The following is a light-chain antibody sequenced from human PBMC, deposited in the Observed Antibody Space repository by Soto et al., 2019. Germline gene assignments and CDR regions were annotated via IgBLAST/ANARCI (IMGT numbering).Light chain of an antibody. V-gene: IGLV2-14*03. CDR3: SACTSKSPHI. CDR1: RRDMGADNL. J-gene: IGLJ2*01. CDR2: EVR. Sequence: QSALTQPASVSGSPGQSITISCAGTRRDMGADNLVSWYQQHPGTAPQLIIYEVRNRPSGISFRCSGSKSGNTASLTISGVQAEGEADYYCSACTSKSPHIFGGGTKVTVL.